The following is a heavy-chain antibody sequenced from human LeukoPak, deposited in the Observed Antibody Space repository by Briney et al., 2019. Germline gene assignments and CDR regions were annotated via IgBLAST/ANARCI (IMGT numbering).Heavy chain of an antibody. CDR2: IYYSGST. CDR1: GGSISSSNFY. Sequence: PSETLPLTCTVSGGSISSSNFYWGWIRQPPGKGLEWIGSIYYSGSTYYNPSLKSRVTISVDTSKNQFSLKLSSVTAADTAVYYCARHFPGAYYIYFDYWGQGTLVTVSS. V-gene: IGHV4-39*01. CDR3: ARHFPGAYYIYFDY. J-gene: IGHJ4*02. D-gene: IGHD3-10*01.